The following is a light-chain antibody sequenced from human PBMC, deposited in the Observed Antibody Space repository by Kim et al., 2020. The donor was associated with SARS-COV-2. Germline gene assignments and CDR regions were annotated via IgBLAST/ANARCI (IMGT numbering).Light chain of an antibody. J-gene: IGLJ3*02. Sequence: TVTSSLSRTCGFIASGYVQWYQPRPGRAPTTVIHEDNLRPSWVPDPVSCSIDSSSHPASLTLPRLGTADEADYFRQSFAGSAWVFGGGTQLTVL. CDR2: EDN. V-gene: IGLV6-57*03. CDR1: CGFIASGY. CDR3: QSFAGSAWV.